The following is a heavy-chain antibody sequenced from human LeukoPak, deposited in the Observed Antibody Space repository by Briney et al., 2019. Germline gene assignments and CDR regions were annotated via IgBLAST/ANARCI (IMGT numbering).Heavy chain of an antibody. CDR2: IYTSGIT. CDR1: GGSINSYY. CDR3: ARDSMHSAYGDEY. D-gene: IGHD1-26*01. Sequence: SETLSLTCTVSGGSINSYYWRWIRQPAGKGLEWIGRIYTSGITNYNPSLKSRVTMSVDTSKNQFSLKLNSVTAADTAVYYCARDSMHSAYGDEYWGQGTLVTVSS. V-gene: IGHV4-4*07. J-gene: IGHJ4*02.